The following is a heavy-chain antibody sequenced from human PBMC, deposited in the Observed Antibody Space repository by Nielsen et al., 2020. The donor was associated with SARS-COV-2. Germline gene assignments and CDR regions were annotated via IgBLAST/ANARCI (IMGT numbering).Heavy chain of an antibody. CDR2: ISGSGGST. V-gene: IGHV3-23*01. Sequence: GGSLRLSCAASGFTFSSYAMSWVRQAPGKGLEWVSAISGSGGSTYYADSVKGRFTISRDNSKNTLYLQMNSLRAEDTAVYYCAKDQISSGWYGDAFDIWGQGTMVTVSS. D-gene: IGHD6-19*01. CDR1: GFTFSSYA. J-gene: IGHJ3*02. CDR3: AKDQISSGWYGDAFDI.